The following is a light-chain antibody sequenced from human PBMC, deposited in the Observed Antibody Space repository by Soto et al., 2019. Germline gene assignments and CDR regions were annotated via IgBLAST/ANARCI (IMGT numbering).Light chain of an antibody. CDR1: QNVASSY. J-gene: IGKJ1*01. CDR3: QQRSNWPRT. CDR2: DAS. V-gene: IGKV3-11*01. Sequence: EIVLTQSPGTLSLSPGERATLSCRASQNVASSYLAWYQQKPGQAPRLLIYDASNRATGIPARFSGSGSGTDFTLTISSLEPEDFAVYYCQQRSNWPRTFGQGTKVDIK.